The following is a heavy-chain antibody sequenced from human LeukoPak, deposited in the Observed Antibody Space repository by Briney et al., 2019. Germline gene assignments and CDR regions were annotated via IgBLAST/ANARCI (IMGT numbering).Heavy chain of an antibody. Sequence: TASETLSLTCTVSGGSMSGYYWSWIRQPPGKGLEWIGYIYYSGSTNYNPSLKSRVTISVDTSKNQFSLKLSSVTAADTAVYYCARHLREGDCAGLWFDPWGQGTLVTVSS. CDR3: ARHLREGDCAGLWFDP. CDR2: IYYSGST. D-gene: IGHD2-21*02. CDR1: GGSMSGYY. J-gene: IGHJ5*02. V-gene: IGHV4-59*08.